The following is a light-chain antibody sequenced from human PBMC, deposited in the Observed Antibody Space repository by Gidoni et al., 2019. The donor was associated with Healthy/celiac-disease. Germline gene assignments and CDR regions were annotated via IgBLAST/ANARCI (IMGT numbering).Light chain of an antibody. CDR3: QQANSFPLT. CDR1: QGISSW. Sequence: DIQMTQSPSSVSASVGDRVTIPCRASQGISSWLALYQQKPGKAPKLLIYAASSLQSGVPSRFSGSGSGTDFTLTISSLQPEDFATYYCQQANSFPLTFGPGTKVDIK. J-gene: IGKJ3*01. CDR2: AAS. V-gene: IGKV1-12*01.